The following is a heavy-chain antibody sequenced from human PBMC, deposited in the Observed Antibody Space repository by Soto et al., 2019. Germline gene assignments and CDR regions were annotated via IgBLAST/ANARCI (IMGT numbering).Heavy chain of an antibody. CDR3: ARLLWANDYSNPTTGRSGYYYGMDV. V-gene: IGHV5-51*01. CDR1: GYSFTSYW. Sequence: GESLKISCKGSGYSFTSYWIGWVRQMPGKGLEWMGIIYPGDSDTRYSPSFQGQVTISADKSISAAYLQWSSLKASDTAMYYCARLLWANDYSNPTTGRSGYYYGMDVWGQGTTGTVSS. J-gene: IGHJ6*02. D-gene: IGHD4-4*01. CDR2: IYPGDSDT.